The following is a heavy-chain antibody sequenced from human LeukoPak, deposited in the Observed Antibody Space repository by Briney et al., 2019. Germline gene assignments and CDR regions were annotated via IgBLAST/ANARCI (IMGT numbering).Heavy chain of an antibody. V-gene: IGHV1-69*13. CDR3: ARGPITTRSHFDY. CDR1: GSTFSSYA. CDR2: IIPIFATA. J-gene: IGHJ4*02. D-gene: IGHD3-22*01. Sequence: SVKVSCKASGSTFSSYAISWVRQAPGQGLEWMGGIIPIFATANYAQKFQGRVTITADESTSTAYMELSSLRSEDTAVYYCARGPITTRSHFDYWGQGTLVTVSS.